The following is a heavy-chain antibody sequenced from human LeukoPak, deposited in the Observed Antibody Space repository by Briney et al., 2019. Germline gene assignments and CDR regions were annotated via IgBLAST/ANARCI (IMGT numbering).Heavy chain of an antibody. CDR1: GYTFTSYG. V-gene: IGHV1-18*04. D-gene: IGHD3-10*01. CDR2: ISAYNGNT. Sequence: GASVNVSCRASGYTFTSYGISWVRQAPGQGLEWMGWISAYNGNTSYAQKLQGRVTMTTDTSTSTAYMELRRLRSDDTAVYYCARVRHYGSGSYYRPSNFDYWGQGTLVTVSS. CDR3: ARVRHYGSGSYYRPSNFDY. J-gene: IGHJ4*02.